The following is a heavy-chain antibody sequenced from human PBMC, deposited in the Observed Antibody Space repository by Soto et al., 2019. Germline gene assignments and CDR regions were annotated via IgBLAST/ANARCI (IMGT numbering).Heavy chain of an antibody. Sequence: QTLSLTCAISGDSVSSSSDAWNWIRQSPSRGLEWLGRTYYRSKWYNDYAVSVRSRITIKPDTSKNQFSLQLNSVTPEDTAVYYCARTPASGTLDPLGQGTLVTVSS. CDR1: GDSVSSSSDA. CDR2: TYYRSKWYN. CDR3: ARTPASGTLDP. J-gene: IGHJ5*02. V-gene: IGHV6-1*01. D-gene: IGHD6-13*01.